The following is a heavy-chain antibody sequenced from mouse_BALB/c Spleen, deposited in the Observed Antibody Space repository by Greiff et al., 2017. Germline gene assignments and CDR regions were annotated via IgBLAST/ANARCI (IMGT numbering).Heavy chain of an antibody. CDR1: GYTFTSYW. D-gene: IGHD3-3*01. V-gene: IGHV1-7*01. CDR3: AREGPREGMDY. Sequence: QVQLKQSGAELAKPGASVKMSCKASGYTFTSYWMHWVKQRPGQGLEWIGYINPSTGYTEYNQKFKDKATLTADKSSSTAYMQLSSLTSEDSAVYYCAREGPREGMDYWGQGTSVTVSS. CDR2: INPSTGYT. J-gene: IGHJ4*01.